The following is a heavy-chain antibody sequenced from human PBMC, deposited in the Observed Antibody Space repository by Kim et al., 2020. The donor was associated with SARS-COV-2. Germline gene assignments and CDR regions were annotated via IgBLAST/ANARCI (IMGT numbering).Heavy chain of an antibody. CDR2: NSGTNI. D-gene: IGHD1-26*01. CDR3: ARGWGV. Sequence: NSGTNIYYADSVKGRITISRDNAKNSLYLQMNSLRVEDTAVYYCARGWGVWGKGTTVTVSS. V-gene: IGHV3-48*03. J-gene: IGHJ6*04.